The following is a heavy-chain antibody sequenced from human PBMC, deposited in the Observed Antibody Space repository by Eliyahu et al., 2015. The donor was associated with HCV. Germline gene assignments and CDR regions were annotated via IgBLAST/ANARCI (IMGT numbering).Heavy chain of an antibody. D-gene: IGHD4-17*01. CDR2: INPSSGRT. CDR1: GYTFTTNY. Sequence: QLVQSGAEVRKPGASVKVSCKASGYTFTTNYIHWVRQAPGQGLEWMGIINPSSGRTTYAQNFQGRVTLTRDTSTSTVYMEVTSLGSEDTAVYYCARLTYGDYRSFDPWGQGTLVTVSS. CDR3: ARLTYGDYRSFDP. V-gene: IGHV1-46*01. J-gene: IGHJ5*02.